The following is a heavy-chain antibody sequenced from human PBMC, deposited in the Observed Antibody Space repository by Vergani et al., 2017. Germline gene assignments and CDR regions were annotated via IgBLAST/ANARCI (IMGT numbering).Heavy chain of an antibody. CDR3: ARHTNASGSVGYYYYMDV. Sequence: QVQLQESGPGLVKPSQTLSLTCTVSGGSISSGDYYWSWIRQPPGKGLEWIGYIYYSGSTYYNPSLKSRVTISVDTSKNQFSLKLSSVTAADTAVYYCARHTNASGSVGYYYYMDVWGKGTTVTVSS. CDR1: GGSISSGDYY. V-gene: IGHV4-30-4*08. J-gene: IGHJ6*03. D-gene: IGHD1-26*01. CDR2: IYYSGST.